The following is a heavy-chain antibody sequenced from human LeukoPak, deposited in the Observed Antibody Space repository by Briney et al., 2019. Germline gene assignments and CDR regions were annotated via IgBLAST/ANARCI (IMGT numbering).Heavy chain of an antibody. CDR1: GFTFSSYS. CDR3: ARGTRTPFN. J-gene: IGHJ4*02. Sequence: PGGSLRLSCAASGFTFSSYSMNWVRQAPGKGLEWVSYISSSSSTIYYADSVKGRFTISRDNAKNSLYLQMNSLRAEDTAVYYCARGTRTPFNWGQGTLVTVSS. CDR2: ISSSSSTI. D-gene: IGHD1-7*01. V-gene: IGHV3-48*01.